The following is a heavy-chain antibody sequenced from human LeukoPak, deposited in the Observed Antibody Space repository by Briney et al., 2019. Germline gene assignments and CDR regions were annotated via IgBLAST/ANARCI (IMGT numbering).Heavy chain of an antibody. D-gene: IGHD6-19*01. V-gene: IGHV3-30*18. CDR3: AKAGYSSGWRNFDY. Sequence: GPSLRLSCAASGFSFSSYGMHWVRQAPGKGLEWVAVISYDGSNKFYADSVKGRFAISRDNSKNTLYLQMNSLRAEDTAVYYCAKAGYSSGWRNFDYWGQGTLVTVSS. J-gene: IGHJ4*02. CDR1: GFSFSSYG. CDR2: ISYDGSNK.